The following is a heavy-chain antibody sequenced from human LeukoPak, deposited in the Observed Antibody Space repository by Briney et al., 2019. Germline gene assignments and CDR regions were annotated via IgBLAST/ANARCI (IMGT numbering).Heavy chain of an antibody. J-gene: IGHJ4*02. CDR2: IYYSGTT. D-gene: IGHD6-13*01. V-gene: IGHV4-59*01. Sequence: SETLSLTCTVSGGSINNYYWSWIRHPPGRRLEWIGYIYYSGTTNYNPSLKSRVTISVDTSKNQFSLKLSSVTAADTAVYYCARGVYIAAAQYGYWGQGTLVTVSS. CDR3: ARGVYIAAAQYGY. CDR1: GGSINNYY.